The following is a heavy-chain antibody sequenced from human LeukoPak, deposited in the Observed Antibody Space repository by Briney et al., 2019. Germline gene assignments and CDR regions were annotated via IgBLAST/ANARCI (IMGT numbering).Heavy chain of an antibody. CDR3: AREFARDGYNFGY. Sequence: SETLSLTCTVSGGSISSGSYYWSWIRQPAGKGLEWIGRIYTSGSTNYNPSLKSRVTISVDTSKNQFPLKLSSVTAADTAVYYCAREFARDGYNFGYWGQGTLVTVSS. CDR1: GGSISSGSYY. CDR2: IYTSGST. J-gene: IGHJ4*02. D-gene: IGHD5-24*01. V-gene: IGHV4-61*02.